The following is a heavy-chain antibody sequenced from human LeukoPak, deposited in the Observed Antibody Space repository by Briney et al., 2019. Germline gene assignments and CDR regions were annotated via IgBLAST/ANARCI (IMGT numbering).Heavy chain of an antibody. CDR2: MNPNSGNT. D-gene: IGHD6-19*01. CDR1: GYTFTSYD. J-gene: IGHJ5*02. Sequence: ASVTVSCTASGYTFTSYDINWVRQATGQGLEWMGWMNPNSGNTGYAQKFQGRVTMTRDASISTAYMELSRLRSDDTAVYYCARAKGAVDHNWFDPWGQGTLVTVSS. CDR3: ARAKGAVDHNWFDP. V-gene: IGHV1-8*01.